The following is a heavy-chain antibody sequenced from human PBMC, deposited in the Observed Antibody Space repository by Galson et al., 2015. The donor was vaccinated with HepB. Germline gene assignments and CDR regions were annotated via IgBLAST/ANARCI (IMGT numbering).Heavy chain of an antibody. J-gene: IGHJ6*02. D-gene: IGHD2-15*01. CDR1: GGTFSSYA. Sequence: SVKVSCKASGGTFSSYAISWVRQAPGQGLEWMGGIIPIFGTANYAQKFQGRVTITADESTSTAYMELSSLRSEDTAVYYCASTRGVVVAAGYYYGMDVWGQGTTVTVSS. CDR3: ASTRGVVVAAGYYYGMDV. V-gene: IGHV1-69*13. CDR2: IIPIFGTA.